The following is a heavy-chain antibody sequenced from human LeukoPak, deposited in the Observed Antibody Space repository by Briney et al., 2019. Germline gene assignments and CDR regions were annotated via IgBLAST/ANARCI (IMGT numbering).Heavy chain of an antibody. Sequence: GASVKVSCKVSGYTLTELSMHWVRQAPGKGLEWMGGFDPEDGETIYAQKFQGRVTMTEDTSTDTAYMELSSLRSGDTAVYYCATDHDFWSGYDYWGQGTLVTVSS. V-gene: IGHV1-24*01. CDR2: FDPEDGET. CDR1: GYTLTELS. CDR3: ATDHDFWSGYDY. D-gene: IGHD3-3*01. J-gene: IGHJ4*02.